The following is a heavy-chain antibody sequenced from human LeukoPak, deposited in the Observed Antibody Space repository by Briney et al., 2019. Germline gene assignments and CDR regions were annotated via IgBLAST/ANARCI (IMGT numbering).Heavy chain of an antibody. CDR1: GGSISTYY. CDR3: AGARAHSGDLDY. Sequence: SETLSLTCTVSGGSISTYYWSWIRQPPGKGLEWIGYIYYSGSTNYNPSLTSRVSISIDTSKNQFSLKLSSVTAADTAVYYCAGARAHSGDLDYWGQGTLVTVSS. V-gene: IGHV4-59*01. D-gene: IGHD7-27*01. J-gene: IGHJ4*02. CDR2: IYYSGST.